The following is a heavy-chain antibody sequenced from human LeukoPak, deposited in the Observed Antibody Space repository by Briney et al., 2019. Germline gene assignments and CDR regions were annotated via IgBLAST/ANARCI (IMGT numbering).Heavy chain of an antibody. V-gene: IGHV7-4-1*02. CDR2: INTNTGNP. D-gene: IGHD3-22*01. CDR1: GYTFTSYA. J-gene: IGHJ4*02. Sequence: ASVTVSCKASGYTFTSYAMNWVRQAPGQGLEWMGWINTNTGNPTYAQGFTGRFVFSLDTSVSTAYLQISSLKAEDTAVYYCARVVDYYYDSSGYGFDYWGQGTLVTVSS. CDR3: ARVVDYYYDSSGYGFDY.